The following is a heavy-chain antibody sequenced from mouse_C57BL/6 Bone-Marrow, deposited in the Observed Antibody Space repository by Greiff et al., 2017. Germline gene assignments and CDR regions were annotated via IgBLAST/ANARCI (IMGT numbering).Heavy chain of an antibody. Sequence: QVQLQQSGPELVKPGASVKISCKASGYAFSSSWMNWVKQRPGKGLEWIGRIYPGDGDTNYNGKFKGKATLTADKSSSPAYMQLSSLTSEDSAVYFWAIENYYGSSYAFDVWGTGTTVTVSS. CDR1: GYAFSSSW. D-gene: IGHD1-1*01. V-gene: IGHV1-82*01. J-gene: IGHJ1*03. CDR2: IYPGDGDT. CDR3: AIENYYGSSYAFDV.